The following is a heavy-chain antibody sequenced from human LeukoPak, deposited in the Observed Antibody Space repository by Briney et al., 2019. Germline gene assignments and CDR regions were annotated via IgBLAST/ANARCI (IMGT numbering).Heavy chain of an antibody. Sequence: GGSLRLSCTASGFTFNSYSRTWVRQAPGMGLEWVANINHDGSEKYYVDSVRGGFTISGDSAKNSLYLQMNTLTAEAAAVYFCARHNYYQFDYWGQGTLVTASS. CDR2: INHDGSEK. CDR3: ARHNYYQFDY. CDR1: GFTFNSYS. D-gene: IGHD1-1*01. V-gene: IGHV3-7*01. J-gene: IGHJ4*02.